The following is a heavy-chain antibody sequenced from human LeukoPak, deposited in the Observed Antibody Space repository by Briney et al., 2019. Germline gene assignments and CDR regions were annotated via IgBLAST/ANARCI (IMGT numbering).Heavy chain of an antibody. J-gene: IGHJ4*02. V-gene: IGHV3-21*01. D-gene: IGHD6-19*01. Sequence: GGSLRLSCAASGFTFSRHSMNWVRQAPGKGLEWVSSSSTSSSYIYYADSVKGRFTISRDNAKNSLYLQMNSLRAEDTAVYYCAKSIPTIAVAVSTRQWGQGTLVTVSS. CDR1: GFTFSRHS. CDR2: SSTSSSYI. CDR3: AKSIPTIAVAVSTRQ.